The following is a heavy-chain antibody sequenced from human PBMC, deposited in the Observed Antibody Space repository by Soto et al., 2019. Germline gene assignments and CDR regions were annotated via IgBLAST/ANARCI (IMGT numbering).Heavy chain of an antibody. D-gene: IGHD3-16*01. J-gene: IGHJ4*02. CDR3: ARDPWAADY. V-gene: IGHV3-66*01. CDR2: IYSGGST. Sequence: LRLSCAASGFTVSTKYMSWVRQAPGKGLEWVSVIYSGGSTFYADSVRGRFTISRDNSKNTVNLQMNGLRAEDTAVYYCARDPWAADYWGQGTLVTVSS. CDR1: GFTVSTKY.